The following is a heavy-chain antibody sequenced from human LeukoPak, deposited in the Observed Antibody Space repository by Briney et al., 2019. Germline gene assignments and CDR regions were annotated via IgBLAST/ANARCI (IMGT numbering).Heavy chain of an antibody. CDR2: IYYSGST. J-gene: IGHJ4*02. Sequence: SETLCLTCTVSGGSISSYYWSWIRQPPGKGLEWIGYIYYSGSTNYNPSLKSRVTISVDTSKNQFSLKLSSVTAADTAVYYCARDKGAVAGLDYWGQGTLVTVSS. CDR1: GGSISSYY. CDR3: ARDKGAVAGLDY. V-gene: IGHV4-59*01. D-gene: IGHD6-19*01.